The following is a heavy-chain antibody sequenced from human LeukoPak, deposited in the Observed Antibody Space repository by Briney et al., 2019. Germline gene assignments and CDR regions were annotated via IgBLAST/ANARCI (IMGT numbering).Heavy chain of an antibody. J-gene: IGHJ4*02. CDR2: IPYDGSNK. CDR3: AKGQVGATGAFYFDY. CDR1: GFIFSSYG. V-gene: IGHV3-30*02. Sequence: GGSLRLSCAASGFIFSSYGMHWVRQAPDKGLEWVAFIPYDGSNKYYADSVKGRFTISRDNSKNTLFLQINSLRAEDTAVYFCAKGQVGATGAFYFDYWGQGTLVTVSS. D-gene: IGHD1-26*01.